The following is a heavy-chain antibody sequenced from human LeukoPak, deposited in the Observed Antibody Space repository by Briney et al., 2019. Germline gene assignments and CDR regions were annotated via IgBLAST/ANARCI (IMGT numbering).Heavy chain of an antibody. CDR1: GASFSGYY. V-gene: IGHV4-34*01. CDR2: INHSGST. CDR3: ARGYYDYVWGSYRYQRSFDY. Sequence: SETLSLTCAVYGASFSGYYCSWIRQPPGKGLELIGEINHSGSTNYNPSLKSRFTISVDTSKNQFSLKLSSVTAADTAVYYCARGYYDYVWGSYRYQRSFDYWGQGTLVTVSS. D-gene: IGHD3-16*02. J-gene: IGHJ4*02.